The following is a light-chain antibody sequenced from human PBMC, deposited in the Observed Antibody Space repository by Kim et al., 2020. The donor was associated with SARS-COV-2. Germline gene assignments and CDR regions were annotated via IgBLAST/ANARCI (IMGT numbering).Light chain of an antibody. V-gene: IGKV1-39*01. CDR3: QHSYT. CDR2: AAS. Sequence: DFQMTQSPSSLSASVGDRVTITCRASQSIDTYLNWYQQRPGKAPNLLIYAASTLQSGVPSRFSGSGSGTDFTLTISSLQSEDFATYYCQHSYTFGQGTKVDIK. CDR1: QSIDTY. J-gene: IGKJ1*01.